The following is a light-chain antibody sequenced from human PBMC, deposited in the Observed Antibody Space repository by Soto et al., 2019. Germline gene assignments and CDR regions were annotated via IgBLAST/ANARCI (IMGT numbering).Light chain of an antibody. CDR3: EQSYCTPSIT. CDR2: AAS. CDR1: QSISSY. J-gene: IGKJ5*01. V-gene: IGKV1-39*01. Sequence: DIQMTQSPSSLSASVGDRVTITCRASQSISSYLNWYQQKPGKAPKLLIYAASSLQSGVPSRFSGSGSGTEFTLTISSLQPEDFATYYCEQSYCTPSITFGQGTRLEIK.